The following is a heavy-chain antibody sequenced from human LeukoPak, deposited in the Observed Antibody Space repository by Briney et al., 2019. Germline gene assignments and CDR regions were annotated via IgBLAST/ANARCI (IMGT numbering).Heavy chain of an antibody. CDR3: AKFSAYYYGMDV. V-gene: IGHV3-23*01. CDR1: GFTFSSYA. CDR2: ISGSGGST. D-gene: IGHD2/OR15-2a*01. J-gene: IGHJ6*02. Sequence: GGSLRLSCAASGFTFSSYAMSWVRQAPGNGLEWVSAISGSGGSTYYADSVKGRFTISRDNSKNTLYLQMNSLRAEDTAVYYCAKFSAYYYGMDVWGQGTTVTVSS.